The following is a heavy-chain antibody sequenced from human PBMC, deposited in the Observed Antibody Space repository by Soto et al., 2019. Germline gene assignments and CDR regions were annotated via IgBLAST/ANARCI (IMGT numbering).Heavy chain of an antibody. D-gene: IGHD3-3*01. J-gene: IGHJ6*02. Sequence: SETLSLTCTVSGGSISSYYWSWIRQPPGKGLEWIGYIYYSGSTNYNPSLKSRVTISVDTSKNQFSLKLSSVTAADTAVYYCARVKITIFGYYYYGMDVWGQGTTVTVSS. CDR1: GGSISSYY. CDR2: IYYSGST. V-gene: IGHV4-59*01. CDR3: ARVKITIFGYYYYGMDV.